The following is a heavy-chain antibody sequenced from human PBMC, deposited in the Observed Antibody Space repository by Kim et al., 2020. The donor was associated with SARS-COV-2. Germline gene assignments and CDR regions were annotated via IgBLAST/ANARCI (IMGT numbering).Heavy chain of an antibody. V-gene: IGHV1-69*04. D-gene: IGHD4-17*01. CDR3: ARDRGAYGGKSSNWFDP. Sequence: SVKVSCKASGGTFSSYTISWVRQAPGQGLEWMGRIIPILGIANYAQKFQGRVTITADKSTSTAYMELSSLRSEDTAVYYCARDRGAYGGKSSNWFDPWGQGTLVTVSS. J-gene: IGHJ5*02. CDR2: IIPILGIA. CDR1: GGTFSSYT.